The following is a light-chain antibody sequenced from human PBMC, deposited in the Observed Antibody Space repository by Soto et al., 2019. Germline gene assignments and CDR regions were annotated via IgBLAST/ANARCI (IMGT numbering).Light chain of an antibody. CDR2: EVT. Sequence: QSALTQAACGSGSPGQSITISWTGTSCDIGSYNRVSWYQQHPGKAPKLIIYEVTDRPSGVSNRFSGSKSGNTASLTISGLQAEDEAEYYCSSYTNINTRNFVFATGTKXT. J-gene: IGLJ1*01. V-gene: IGLV2-14*01. CDR3: SSYTNINTRNFV. CDR1: SCDIGSYNR.